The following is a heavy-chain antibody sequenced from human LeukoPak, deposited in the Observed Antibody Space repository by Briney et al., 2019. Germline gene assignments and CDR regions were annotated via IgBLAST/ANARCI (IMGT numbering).Heavy chain of an antibody. J-gene: IGHJ4*02. CDR3: AKDRRSHVLWFGNFDY. Sequence: GGSLRLSCAASGFTFSSYAMSWVRQAPGKGLEWVSAISGSGGSTYYADSVKGRFTISRDNSKNTLYLQMNSLRAEDTAVYYCAKDRRSHVLWFGNFDYWGQGTLVTVSS. V-gene: IGHV3-23*01. D-gene: IGHD3-10*01. CDR2: ISGSGGST. CDR1: GFTFSSYA.